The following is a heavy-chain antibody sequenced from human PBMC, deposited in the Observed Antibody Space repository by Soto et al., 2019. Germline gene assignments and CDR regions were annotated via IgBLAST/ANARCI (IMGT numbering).Heavy chain of an antibody. J-gene: IGHJ4*02. V-gene: IGHV1-18*01. D-gene: IGHD1-1*01. CDR2: ISAHNGNT. CDR3: ARGRYGDF. CDR1: GYAFTTYG. Sequence: QVHLVQSGAEVKKPGASVKDSCKGSGYAFTTYGITWVRQAPGQGLEWMGWISAHNGNTNYAQKLQGRVTVTRDPSTSTAYMELRCLRSDVTAVSYCARGRYGDFGGQGAVVTVPS.